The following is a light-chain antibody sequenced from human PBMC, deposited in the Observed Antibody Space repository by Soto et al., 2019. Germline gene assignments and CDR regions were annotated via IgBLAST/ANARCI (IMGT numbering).Light chain of an antibody. Sequence: DIQMTQSPSTLSGSVGDRVTITCRASQTISSWLAWYQQKPGKAPKLLIYKASTLKSGVPSRFSGSGYGTEFTLNISSLQPDDFATYYCQHYNSYSEAFGQGTQV. CDR1: QTISSW. CDR2: KAS. V-gene: IGKV1-5*03. J-gene: IGKJ1*01. CDR3: QHYNSYSEA.